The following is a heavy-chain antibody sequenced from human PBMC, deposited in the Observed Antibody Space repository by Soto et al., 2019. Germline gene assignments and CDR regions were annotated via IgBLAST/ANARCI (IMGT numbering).Heavy chain of an antibody. V-gene: IGHV3-30*18. Sequence: QVQLVESGGGVVQPGRSLRLSCAASGFTFNTYGMHWVRQAPGKGLEWVAVTSYDGSNKYYADSVKGRFTISRDNAKNTLYVEMNSLRAEDTAVYYCVNGATGGPRGYFDLWGRGTLVTVSS. CDR3: VNGATGGPRGYFDL. CDR1: GFTFNTYG. CDR2: TSYDGSNK. J-gene: IGHJ2*01. D-gene: IGHD3-16*01.